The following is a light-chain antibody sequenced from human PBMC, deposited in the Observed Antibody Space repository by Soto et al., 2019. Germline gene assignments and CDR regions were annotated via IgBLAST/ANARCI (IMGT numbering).Light chain of an antibody. CDR3: QQYNKWPLT. CDR1: QSVSTY. J-gene: IGKJ3*01. V-gene: IGKV3-15*01. Sequence: EIVLTQSPATLSLSPGERATLSCRASQSVSTYLAWFQQVPGQAPRLLIYGASTRATGIPARFSGSGSGTEFTLTISSLQSEDFAVYYCQQYNKWPLTFGPGTKVDIK. CDR2: GAS.